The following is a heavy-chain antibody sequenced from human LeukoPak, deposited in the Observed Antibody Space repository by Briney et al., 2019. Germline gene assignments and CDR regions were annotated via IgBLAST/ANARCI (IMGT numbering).Heavy chain of an antibody. CDR2: SSSSGTTI. J-gene: IGHJ4*02. CDR3: ARRRDFIDY. CDR1: GFTLSDYY. Sequence: GGSLRLSCAASGFTLSDYYMSWIRQAPGKGMEWVSYSSSSGTTIYYADSVKGRFAISRDNAKNSLYLQMNSLRAEDTAVYYCARRRDFIDYWGQGTLVTVSS. V-gene: IGHV3-11*01. D-gene: IGHD3/OR15-3a*01.